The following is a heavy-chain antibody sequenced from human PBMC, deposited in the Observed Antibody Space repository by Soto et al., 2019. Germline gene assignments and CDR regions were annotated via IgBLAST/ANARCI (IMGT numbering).Heavy chain of an antibody. Sequence: PSETLSLTCAVYGVSFSGYYWSWIRQPPGKGLEWIGEINHSGSTNYNPSLKSRVTISVDTSKNQFSLKLSSVTAADTAVYYCASFGPQIDYWGQGTLVTVSS. CDR3: ASFGPQIDY. V-gene: IGHV4-34*01. D-gene: IGHD3-10*01. J-gene: IGHJ4*02. CDR1: GVSFSGYY. CDR2: INHSGST.